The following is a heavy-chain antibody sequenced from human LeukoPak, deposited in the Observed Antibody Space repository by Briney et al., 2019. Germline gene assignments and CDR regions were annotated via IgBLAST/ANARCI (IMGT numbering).Heavy chain of an antibody. D-gene: IGHD5-12*01. CDR1: GFTFSSYA. CDR3: LSGSGYDSY. Sequence: GGSLRLSCAASGFTFSSYAMSWVRQARGKGLEWVSAISGSGGSTYYADSVKGRFTISRDNSKNTLYLQMNSLRAEDTAVYYCLSGSGYDSYSGQGTLVTVSS. V-gene: IGHV3-23*01. CDR2: ISGSGGST. J-gene: IGHJ4*02.